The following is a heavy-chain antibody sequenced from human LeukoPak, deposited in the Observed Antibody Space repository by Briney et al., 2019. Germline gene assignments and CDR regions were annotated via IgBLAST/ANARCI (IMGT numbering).Heavy chain of an antibody. J-gene: IGHJ4*02. D-gene: IGHD3-22*01. CDR2: INPSGGST. CDR1: GYTFTSYY. V-gene: IGHV1-46*01. Sequence: ASVKVSCKASGYTFTSYYMHWVRQAPGQGLEWMGIINPSGGSTSYAQKFQGRVTMTRDTSTSTVYMELSSLRSEDTAVYYCARALYYYDSSGYYYRAFDYWGQGTLVTVSS. CDR3: ARALYYYDSSGYYYRAFDY.